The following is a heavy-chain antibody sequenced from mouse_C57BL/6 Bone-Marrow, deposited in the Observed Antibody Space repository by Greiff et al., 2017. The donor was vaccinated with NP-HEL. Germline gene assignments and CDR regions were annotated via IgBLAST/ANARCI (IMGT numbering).Heavy chain of an antibody. CDR1: GYTFTDYY. V-gene: IGHV1-19*01. CDR2: IYPYNGGT. Sequence: EVQLQQSGPVLVKPGASVKMSCKASGYTFTDYYMNWVKQSHGKSLEWIGVIYPYNGGTSYNQKFKGKATLTVDKSSSTAYMELNSLTSEDSAVYYCAYDYDRFAYWGQGTLVTVSA. CDR3: AYDYDRFAY. J-gene: IGHJ3*01. D-gene: IGHD2-4*01.